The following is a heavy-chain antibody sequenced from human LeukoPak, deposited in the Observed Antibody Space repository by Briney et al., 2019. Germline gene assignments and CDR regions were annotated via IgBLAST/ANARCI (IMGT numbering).Heavy chain of an antibody. V-gene: IGHV3-66*02. CDR2: IYSGGST. J-gene: IGHJ4*02. CDR1: GFTVSSNY. D-gene: IGHD3-22*01. Sequence: GGSLRLSCAAPGFTVSSNYMSWVRQAPGKGLEWVSVIYSGGSTYYADSVKGRFTISRDNSKNTLYLQMNSLRAEDTAVYYCARDWAYDSSGNAFDYWGQGTLVTVSS. CDR3: ARDWAYDSSGNAFDY.